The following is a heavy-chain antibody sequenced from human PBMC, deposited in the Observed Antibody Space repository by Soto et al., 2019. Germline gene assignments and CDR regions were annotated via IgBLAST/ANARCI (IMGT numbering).Heavy chain of an antibody. CDR3: ARRSIEQWLVPSQGPFDY. CDR1: GFTFSSYS. Sequence: EVQLVESGGGLVKPGGSLRLSCAASGFTFSSYSMNWVRQAPGKGLEWVSSISSSSSYIYYADSVKGRFTISRDNAKNSLYLQMNSLRAEDTAVYYCARRSIEQWLVPSQGPFDYWGQGTLVTVSS. V-gene: IGHV3-21*01. J-gene: IGHJ4*02. CDR2: ISSSSSYI. D-gene: IGHD6-19*01.